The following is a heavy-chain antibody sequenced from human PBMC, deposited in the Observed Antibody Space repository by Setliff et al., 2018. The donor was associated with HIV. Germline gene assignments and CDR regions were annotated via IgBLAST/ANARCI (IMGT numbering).Heavy chain of an antibody. CDR3: ARVRSYGSAYDAFDV. V-gene: IGHV4-4*08. CDR1: GGSIGGYY. Sequence: SETLSLTCTVSGGSIGGYYWSWIRQPPGTGLEWLGCIYSGGSTNYNPSLASRVTISLDTSKNQSSLRLTSVTAADTAVYYCARVRSYGSAYDAFDVWGPGTMVTVSS. D-gene: IGHD3-10*01. J-gene: IGHJ3*01. CDR2: IYSGGST.